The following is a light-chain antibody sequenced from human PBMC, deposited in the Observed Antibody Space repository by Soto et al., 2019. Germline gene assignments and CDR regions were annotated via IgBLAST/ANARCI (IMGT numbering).Light chain of an antibody. CDR3: QQYNSYSGT. CDR1: QSISSW. J-gene: IGKJ3*01. V-gene: IGKV1-5*01. Sequence: DIQITQSPSSLYASVGDRVTITCRASQSISSWLAWYRQKPGKAPKILIYDASSLESGVPSRFSGSGSGTEFTLTISSLQPDDVATYYCQQYNSYSGTFGPGTKVDIK. CDR2: DAS.